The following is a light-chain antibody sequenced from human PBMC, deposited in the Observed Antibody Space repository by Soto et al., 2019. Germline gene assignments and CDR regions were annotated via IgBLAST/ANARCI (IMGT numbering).Light chain of an antibody. Sequence: EIVLTQSPGTLSLSPEERATLSCRASQSIGSSYLAWYQQKPGQAPRLLIYGAYTRATGIPDRFSGSGSGTDFTLTINRVAPEDFAVYYCQQYVSLPITFGQGTRLEIK. CDR1: QSIGSSY. CDR3: QQYVSLPIT. J-gene: IGKJ5*01. CDR2: GAY. V-gene: IGKV3-20*01.